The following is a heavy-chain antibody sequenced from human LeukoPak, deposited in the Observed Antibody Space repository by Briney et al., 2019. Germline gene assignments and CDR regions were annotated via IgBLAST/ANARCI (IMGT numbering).Heavy chain of an antibody. D-gene: IGHD3-10*01. Sequence: GASVKVSCKASGYTFTSYDINWVRQATGQGLEWMGWMNPNSGNTGYAQKFQGRVTMTRNTSISTAYMELSSLRSEDTAVYYCASGHGYVRLLWFGELLSPLDYWGQGTLVTVSS. CDR1: GYTFTSYD. V-gene: IGHV1-8*01. CDR2: MNPNSGNT. J-gene: IGHJ4*02. CDR3: ASGHGYVRLLWFGELLSPLDY.